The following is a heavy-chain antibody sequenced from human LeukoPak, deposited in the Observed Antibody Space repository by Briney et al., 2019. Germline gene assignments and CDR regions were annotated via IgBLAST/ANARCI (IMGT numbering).Heavy chain of an antibody. Sequence: VGALRLSCAASGFTSGFAFDDYGMNWVRQVPGKGLEWVSGISRDGGRTGYADSVQGPFTNSRHNSRNSLHLQINSLRAEDTAFYYCVKDSNYDLWTGYYKGSDNWGQRTLVTVSS. CDR1: GFAFDDYG. CDR3: VKDSNYDLWTGYYKGSDN. J-gene: IGHJ4*02. CDR2: ISRDGGRT. V-gene: IGHV3-20*04. D-gene: IGHD3-9*01.